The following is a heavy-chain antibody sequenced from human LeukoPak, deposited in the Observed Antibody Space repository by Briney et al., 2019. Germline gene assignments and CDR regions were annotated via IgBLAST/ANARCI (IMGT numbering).Heavy chain of an antibody. Sequence: GGSLRLSCAASGFTFSSYAMSWVRQAPGKGLEWVSAISGSGGSTYYADSVKGRFTLSRDNSKNTLYLQMNSLRAEDTAVYYCAKDSSGYYSIPVPFDYWGQGTLVTVSS. CDR1: GFTFSSYA. J-gene: IGHJ4*02. CDR3: AKDSSGYYSIPVPFDY. V-gene: IGHV3-23*01. D-gene: IGHD3-22*01. CDR2: ISGSGGST.